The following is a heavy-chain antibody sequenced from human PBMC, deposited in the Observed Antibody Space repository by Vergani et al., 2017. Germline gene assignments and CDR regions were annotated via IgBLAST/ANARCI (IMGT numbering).Heavy chain of an antibody. Sequence: QVQLQESGPGLVKSSETLSLTCSVSFDSIRNLYCNWIRQPPGKGLEWIGSIHYSENTNYNPSLKTRVTISVDTSKNQFSLKLTSVTAADTAVYYCARGSCLGGTCNKPLFDQWGRGTLVTVSS. CDR1: FDSIRNLY. CDR3: ARGSCLGGTCNKPLFDQ. CDR2: IHYSENT. J-gene: IGHJ4*02. V-gene: IGHV4-59*08. D-gene: IGHD2-15*01.